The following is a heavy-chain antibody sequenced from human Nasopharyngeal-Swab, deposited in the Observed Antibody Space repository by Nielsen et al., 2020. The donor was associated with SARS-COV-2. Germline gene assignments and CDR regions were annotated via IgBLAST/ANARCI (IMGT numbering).Heavy chain of an antibody. D-gene: IGHD1-26*01. Sequence: VSVSCQDSGYTLTELTMHWVRQAPGKGLEWVGGFDPEDGETIYAQKFQGRVTMTEDTSTDTAYMELSSLTSEDTAVYYCTTVAGSYGRFNYWGQGTLVTVSS. CDR1: GYTLTELT. J-gene: IGHJ4*02. CDR3: TTVAGSYGRFNY. V-gene: IGHV1-24*01. CDR2: FDPEDGET.